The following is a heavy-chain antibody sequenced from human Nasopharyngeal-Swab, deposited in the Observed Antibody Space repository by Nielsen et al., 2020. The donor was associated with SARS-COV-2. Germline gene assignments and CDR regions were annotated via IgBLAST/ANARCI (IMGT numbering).Heavy chain of an antibody. V-gene: IGHV3-73*01. CDR1: GFPFRDSA. D-gene: IGHD2-15*01. Sequence: GESLKISCSASGFPFRDSAIHLVRQASGKGLEWVVLVRSKGNNYATAYSASVKGRFIIFRDDPTNTAYLQMNSLKTEDTAMYYCTRCGGGCYSGRDYWGQGTPVTVSS. J-gene: IGHJ4*02. CDR2: VRSKGNNYAT. CDR3: TRCGGGCYSGRDY.